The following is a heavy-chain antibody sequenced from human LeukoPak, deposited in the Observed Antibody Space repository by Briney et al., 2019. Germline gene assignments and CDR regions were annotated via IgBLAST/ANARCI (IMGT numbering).Heavy chain of an antibody. Sequence: ASVKVSCKASGYSFSDFAMHWVRQAPGQSLEWMGWINAGNGKTKYSQKFQGRAIITRDTSASTAYMELSSLRSEDTAVYYCARAPPMVRGVIKGDNWFDPWGQGTLVTVSS. D-gene: IGHD3-10*01. J-gene: IGHJ5*02. V-gene: IGHV1-3*01. CDR2: INAGNGKT. CDR1: GYSFSDFA. CDR3: ARAPPMVRGVIKGDNWFDP.